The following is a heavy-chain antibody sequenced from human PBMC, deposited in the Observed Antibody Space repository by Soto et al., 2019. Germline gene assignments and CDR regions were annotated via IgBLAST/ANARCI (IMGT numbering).Heavy chain of an antibody. CDR1: GFTFSNYG. V-gene: IGHV3-33*01. D-gene: IGHD6-19*01. CDR2: IWYDGSNK. J-gene: IGHJ6*02. CDR3: ARDDIPGRAVAIYGMDV. Sequence: QVQLVESGGGVVQPGRSLRLSCAASGFTFSNYGMHWVRQAPGKGLEWVAVIWYDGSNKYYADSVKGRFTISRDNSKNTLYLQMNSLRAEDTAVYYCARDDIPGRAVAIYGMDVLGPRYHGHRLL.